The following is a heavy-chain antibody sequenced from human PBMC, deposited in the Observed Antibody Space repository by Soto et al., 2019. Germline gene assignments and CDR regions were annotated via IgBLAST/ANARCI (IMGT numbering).Heavy chain of an antibody. CDR1: GFTFSSYS. CDR2: ISSSSSTI. J-gene: IGHJ3*02. V-gene: IGHV3-48*02. CDR3: AREKVVVSSADAFDI. D-gene: IGHD3-22*01. Sequence: GGSLRLSCAASGFTFSSYSMNWVRQAPGKGLEWVSYISSSSSTIYYADSVKGRFTISRDNAKNPLYLQMNSLRDEDTAVYYCAREKVVVSSADAFDIWGQGTMVTVSS.